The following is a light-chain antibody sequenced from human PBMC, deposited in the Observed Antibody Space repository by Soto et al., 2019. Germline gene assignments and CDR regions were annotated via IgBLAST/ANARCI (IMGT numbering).Light chain of an antibody. CDR1: QSISTN. V-gene: IGKV3-15*01. CDR2: AAS. Sequence: EIGMTQSPATLSVSPGESATLSCRASQSISTNLAWYQQKPGQTPRFLFYAASTRSGDIPARFSGSGSGTEFTLTISSLQSEDFAVYYCQQYSNWPLTFGPGTRLQIK. CDR3: QQYSNWPLT. J-gene: IGKJ5*01.